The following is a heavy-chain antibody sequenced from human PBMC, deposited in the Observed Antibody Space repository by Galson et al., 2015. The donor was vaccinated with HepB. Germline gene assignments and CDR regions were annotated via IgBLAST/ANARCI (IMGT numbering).Heavy chain of an antibody. V-gene: IGHV3-23*01. CDR1: GFTFTSYA. Sequence: SLRLSCAASGFTFTSYAMNWVRQAPGKGLEWVSRISGSGGSTDYADSVKGRFTISRDTSNNTLYLQMNSLKAEDTAQYYCAKGRGSTTYTYGYCVPGTLVTVSS. CDR2: ISGSGGST. CDR3: AKGRGSTTYTYGY. D-gene: IGHD2-2*01. J-gene: IGHJ4*02.